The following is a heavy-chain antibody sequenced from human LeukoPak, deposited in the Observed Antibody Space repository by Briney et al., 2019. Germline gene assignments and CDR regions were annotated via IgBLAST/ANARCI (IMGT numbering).Heavy chain of an antibody. CDR3: ARESRDGYNYFDY. Sequence: SETLSLTCIVSGGSISSYHWSWIRQPPGKGLEWIGYIYYSGSTNYNPSLKSRVTISVDTSKNQFPLKLSSVTAADTAEYYCARESRDGYNYFDYWGQGTLVTVSS. J-gene: IGHJ4*02. V-gene: IGHV4-59*01. CDR1: GGSISSYH. D-gene: IGHD5-24*01. CDR2: IYYSGST.